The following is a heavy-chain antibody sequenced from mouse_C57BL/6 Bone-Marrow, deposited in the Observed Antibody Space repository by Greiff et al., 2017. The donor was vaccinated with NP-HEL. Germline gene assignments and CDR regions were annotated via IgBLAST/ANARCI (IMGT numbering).Heavy chain of an antibody. D-gene: IGHD1-1*01. CDR2: IYPGSGST. CDR3: ARKAYYYGSSYAY. CDR1: GYTFTSYW. Sequence: QVQLQQSGAELVKPGASVKMSCKASGYTFTSYWITWVKQRPGQGLEWIGDIYPGSGSTNYNEKFKSKATLTVDTSSSTAYMQLSSLTSEDSAVYYCARKAYYYGSSYAYWGQGTLVTVSA. J-gene: IGHJ3*01. V-gene: IGHV1-55*01.